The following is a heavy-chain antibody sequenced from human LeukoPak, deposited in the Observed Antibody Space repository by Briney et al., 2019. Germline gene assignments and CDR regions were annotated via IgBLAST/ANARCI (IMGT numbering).Heavy chain of an antibody. CDR3: ATYDRTYYYDSSGYENFQH. CDR1: GYTFTGYD. V-gene: IGHV1-2*02. D-gene: IGHD3-22*01. Sequence: ASVKVSCKASGYTFTGYDMHWVRQATGHGLEWMGWINPNSGLTNYAQKFMGRDTWARDTSIRPAYMELSRLRSDDTAVYYCATYDRTYYYDSSGYENFQHWGQGTLVTVSS. CDR2: INPNSGLT. J-gene: IGHJ1*01.